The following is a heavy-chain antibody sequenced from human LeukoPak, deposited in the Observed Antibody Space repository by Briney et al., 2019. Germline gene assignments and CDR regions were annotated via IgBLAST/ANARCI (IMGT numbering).Heavy chain of an antibody. CDR2: ISYDGSNK. V-gene: IGHV3-30*18. CDR1: GFTFSSYG. CDR3: AKASRPRIAARPNDY. J-gene: IGHJ4*02. Sequence: GGSLRLSCAASGFTFSSYGMHWVRQAPGKGLEWVAVISYDGSNKYYVDSVKGRFTISRDNSKNTLYLQMNSLRAEDTAVYYCAKASRPRIAARPNDYWGQGTLVTVSS. D-gene: IGHD6-6*01.